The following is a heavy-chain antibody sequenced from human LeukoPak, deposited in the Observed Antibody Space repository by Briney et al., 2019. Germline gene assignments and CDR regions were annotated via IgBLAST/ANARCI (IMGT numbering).Heavy chain of an antibody. CDR2: INHSGST. Sequence: KSSETLSLTCAVYGGSFSGYYWNWIRQPPGKGLEWIGEINHSGSTNYNPSLKSRVTISVDTSKNQLSLKLSSVTAADTAVYYCARRGPYYYGSGSYPQYYYYYMDVWGKGTTVTISS. CDR1: GGSFSGYY. J-gene: IGHJ6*03. D-gene: IGHD3-10*01. V-gene: IGHV4-34*01. CDR3: ARRGPYYYGSGSYPQYYYYYMDV.